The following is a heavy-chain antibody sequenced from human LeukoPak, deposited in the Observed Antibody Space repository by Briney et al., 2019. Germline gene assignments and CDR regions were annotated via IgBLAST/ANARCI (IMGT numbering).Heavy chain of an antibody. J-gene: IGHJ4*02. CDR2: IYYSGNT. V-gene: IGHV4-59*12. D-gene: IGHD3-16*01. CDR1: GGSISGYY. Sequence: KPSETLSLTCTVSGGSISGYYWSWIRQPPGKGLEWVGYIYYSGNTNYNPSLKTRVTVSVDTSKNRFSLKLSSVTAADTAVYYCARDQGGLWGQGTLVTVSS. CDR3: ARDQGGL.